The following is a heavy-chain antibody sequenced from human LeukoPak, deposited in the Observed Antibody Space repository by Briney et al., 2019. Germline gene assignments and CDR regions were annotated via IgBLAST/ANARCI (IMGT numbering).Heavy chain of an antibody. D-gene: IGHD4-17*01. CDR1: GFRFSDSW. V-gene: IGHV3-7*01. CDR3: ARDPAYGAYDY. Sequence: GGSLRLSCAASGFRFSDSWMTWVGQSPGRGLEWVANMDPNGNTKNYLDSVKGRFTISRDNARNLVYLQLNSLRAEDTSVYYCARDPAYGAYDYWGQGILVTVSS. J-gene: IGHJ4*02. CDR2: MDPNGNTK.